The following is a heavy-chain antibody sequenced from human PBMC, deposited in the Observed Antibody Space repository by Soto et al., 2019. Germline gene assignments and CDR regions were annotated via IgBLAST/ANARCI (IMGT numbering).Heavy chain of an antibody. CDR3: ATPGPYYDFWSGYYSTIYGMDV. Sequence: GASVKVSCKASGVTFSSYAISWVRQAPGQGLERMGGIIPIFGTANYAQKFQGRVTITADESTSTAYMELSSLRSEDTAVYYCATPGPYYDFWSGYYSTIYGMDVWGQATTLTVSS. J-gene: IGHJ6*02. V-gene: IGHV1-69*13. CDR2: IIPIFGTA. CDR1: GVTFSSYA. D-gene: IGHD3-3*01.